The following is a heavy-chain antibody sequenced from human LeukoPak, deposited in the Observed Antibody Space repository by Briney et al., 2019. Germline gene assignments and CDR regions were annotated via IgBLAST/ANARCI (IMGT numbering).Heavy chain of an antibody. Sequence: SETLSLTCTVSGGSISSSSYYWGWIRQPPGKGLEWIGSIYYSGSTYYNPSLKSRVTISVDTSKNQFSLQLRSVTAADTAVFYCARPRDGYSDAFDIWGQGTMVTVSS. CDR2: IYYSGST. CDR1: GGSISSSSYY. D-gene: IGHD5-24*01. J-gene: IGHJ3*02. V-gene: IGHV4-39*01. CDR3: ARPRDGYSDAFDI.